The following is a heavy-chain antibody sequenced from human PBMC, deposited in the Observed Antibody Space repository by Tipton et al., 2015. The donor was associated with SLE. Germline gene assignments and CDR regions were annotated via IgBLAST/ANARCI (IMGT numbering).Heavy chain of an antibody. CDR1: GYSLSSGYY. D-gene: IGHD6-19*01. V-gene: IGHV4-38-2*01. J-gene: IGHJ5*02. CDR3: ARHTTTEWFRLVMGASWFDP. CDR2: AYHSGTP. Sequence: TLSLTCAVSGYSLSSGYYWGWFRQPPGKGLEWIGSAYHSGTPYYNPPLNSRVTISADTSNNHFSLWLTSVTAADTAVYYCARHTTTEWFRLVMGASWFDPWGQGTLVTVSS.